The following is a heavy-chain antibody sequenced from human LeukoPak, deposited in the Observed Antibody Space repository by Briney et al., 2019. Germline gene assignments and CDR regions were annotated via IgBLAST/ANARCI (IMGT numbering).Heavy chain of an antibody. CDR1: GGSIGSYY. V-gene: IGHV4-59*01. CDR3: ASEYCTSSSCRFNS. Sequence: SETLSLTCAVSGGSIGSYYGSWIRQPPGKGLEWIGYIYYSGSTNYNPSLKGRVTISVDTSKNQFSLKLTSVTAADTAVYYCASEYCTSSSCRFNSWGQGTLVTVSS. CDR2: IYYSGST. J-gene: IGHJ4*02. D-gene: IGHD2-2*01.